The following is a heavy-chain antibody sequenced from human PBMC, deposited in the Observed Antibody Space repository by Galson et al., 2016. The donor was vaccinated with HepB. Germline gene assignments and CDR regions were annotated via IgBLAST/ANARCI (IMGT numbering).Heavy chain of an antibody. CDR2: IWYDGGKK. J-gene: IGHJ4*02. D-gene: IGHD2-2*01. CDR1: GFTLSRYG. CDR3: ASACSSTTCYGDFDY. V-gene: IGHV3-33*01. Sequence: SLRLSCAASGFTLSRYGMHWVRQAPGKGLEWVAVIWYDGGKKYYADSVKGRFAISRDNSKNTLYLQMNSLRAEDTAVYYCASACSSTTCYGDFDYWGQGTQVTVSS.